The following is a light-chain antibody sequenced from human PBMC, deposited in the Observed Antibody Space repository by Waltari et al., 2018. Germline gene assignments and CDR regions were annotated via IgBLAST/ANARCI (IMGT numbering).Light chain of an antibody. CDR3: QVWDSNTNHVI. V-gene: IGLV3-21*04. Sequence: SCVLTQPPSVSLAPGKTASITCGGNNIGVKSVHWYQQRPGQAPVLVIYDDSARPSGIPERFSGSNAGNTATLTISRVEAGDGADYYCQVWDSNTNHVIFGGGTKLTVL. J-gene: IGLJ2*01. CDR1: NIGVKS. CDR2: DDS.